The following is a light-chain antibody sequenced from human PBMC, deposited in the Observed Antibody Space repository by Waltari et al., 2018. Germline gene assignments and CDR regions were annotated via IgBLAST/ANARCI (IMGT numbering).Light chain of an antibody. Sequence: QSVLTQPSSVSGAPGQRVTISCTGSTPNLGPTNEFHWYQQIPGTVPRFLISGHSNRPSGVPDRSSASKSGTSASLAIADLHVEDEADYYCHSYDSSLSTWLFGGGTKLTVL. J-gene: IGLJ3*02. CDR1: TPNLGPTNE. CDR2: GHS. V-gene: IGLV1-40*01. CDR3: HSYDSSLSTWL.